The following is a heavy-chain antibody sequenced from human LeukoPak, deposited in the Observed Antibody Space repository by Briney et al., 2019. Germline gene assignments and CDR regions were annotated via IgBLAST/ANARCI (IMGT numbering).Heavy chain of an antibody. Sequence: ASVKVSCKASGGTFSSYAISWVRQAPGQGLEWMGGIIPIFGTANYAQKFQGRVTITADESTSTAYMELSSLRSEDTAVYYCAREHIVVATAIPGAFDIWGQGTMVTVSS. CDR2: IIPIFGTA. CDR3: AREHIVVATAIPGAFDI. J-gene: IGHJ3*02. CDR1: GGTFSSYA. D-gene: IGHD2-21*02. V-gene: IGHV1-69*01.